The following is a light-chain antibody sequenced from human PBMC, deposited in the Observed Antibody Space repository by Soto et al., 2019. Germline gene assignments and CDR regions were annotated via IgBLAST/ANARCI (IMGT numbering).Light chain of an antibody. Sequence: EIVLTQSPGTLSLSPGERATLSCRASQSVSSSYLAWYQQKPGQAPRLLIYGASSRATGIPDRFSGSWSGTDFTLTIIRLEPEDFAVYYCQQYGGPPGFTFGPGTKVDIK. CDR1: QSVSSSY. J-gene: IGKJ3*01. CDR3: QQYGGPPGFT. CDR2: GAS. V-gene: IGKV3-20*01.